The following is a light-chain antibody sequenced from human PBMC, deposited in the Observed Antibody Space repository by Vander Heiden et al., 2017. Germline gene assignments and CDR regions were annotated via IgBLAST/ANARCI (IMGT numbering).Light chain of an antibody. CDR1: SSNIGSNT. J-gene: IGLJ2*01. CDR3: AAWEDSLNGPV. Sequence: QSVLTQPPLASGTPGQRVTISFSGRSSNIGSNTVNWYEQLPGTAHKLLIDNNNQRPSGVPDRFSGSKSGNSASMASSGLQSEDEADYYWAAWEDSLNGPVCGGGTKLTVL. CDR2: NNN. V-gene: IGLV1-44*01.